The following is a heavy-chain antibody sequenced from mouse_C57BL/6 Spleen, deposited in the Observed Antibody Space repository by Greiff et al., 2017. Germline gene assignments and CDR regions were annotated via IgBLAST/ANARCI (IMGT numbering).Heavy chain of an antibody. D-gene: IGHD2-5*01. Sequence: EVKLLESGGDLVKPGGSLKLSCAASGFTFSSYGMSWVRQTPDKRLEWVATISSGGSYTYYPDSVKGRFTISRDNAKNTLYLQMSSLKSEDTAMYYCARQGYYSNYVLAYWGQGTLVTVSA. CDR3: ARQGYYSNYVLAY. CDR2: ISSGGSYT. J-gene: IGHJ3*01. V-gene: IGHV5-6*01. CDR1: GFTFSSYG.